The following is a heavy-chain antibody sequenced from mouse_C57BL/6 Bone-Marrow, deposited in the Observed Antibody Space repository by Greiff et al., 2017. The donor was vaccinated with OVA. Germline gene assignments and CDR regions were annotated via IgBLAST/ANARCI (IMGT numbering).Heavy chain of an antibody. V-gene: IGHV1-69*01. CDR2: IDPSDSYT. J-gene: IGHJ3*01. Sequence: QVQLQQSGAELVMPGASVKLSCKASGYTFTSYWMHWVKQRPGQGLEWIGEIDPSDSYTNYNQKFKGKSTLTVDKSSSTAYMQLSSLTSEDSAVYYCGTGAWFAYWGQETLVTVSA. D-gene: IGHD4-1*01. CDR3: GTGAWFAY. CDR1: GYTFTSYW.